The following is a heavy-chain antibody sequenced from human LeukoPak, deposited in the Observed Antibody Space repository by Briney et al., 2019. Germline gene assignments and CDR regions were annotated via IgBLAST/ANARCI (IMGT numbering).Heavy chain of an antibody. D-gene: IGHD5-24*01. J-gene: IGHJ6*02. V-gene: IGHV4-4*02. CDR2: IYHSGST. Sequence: PSGTLSLTCAVSGGSISSSNWWSWVRQPPGKGLEWIGEIYHSGSTNYNPSLKSRVTISVDKSKNQFSLKLSSVTAADTAVYYCARVESPYYYYGMDVWGQGTTVTVSS. CDR1: GGSISSSNW. CDR3: ARVESPYYYYGMDV.